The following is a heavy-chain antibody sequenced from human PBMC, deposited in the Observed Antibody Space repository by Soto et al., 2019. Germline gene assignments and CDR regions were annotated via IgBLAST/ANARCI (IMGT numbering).Heavy chain of an antibody. V-gene: IGHV4-39*01. CDR1: GGSISSSSYY. J-gene: IGHJ4*02. Sequence: PSETLSLTCTVSGGSISSSSYYWGWIRQPPGKELEWIGSIYYSGSTYYNPSLKGRVTISVDTSKNQFSLKLSSVTAADTAVYYCARDLLLWFGELSNGGSDYWGQGTLVTVSS. CDR2: IYYSGST. D-gene: IGHD3-10*01. CDR3: ARDLLLWFGELSNGGSDY.